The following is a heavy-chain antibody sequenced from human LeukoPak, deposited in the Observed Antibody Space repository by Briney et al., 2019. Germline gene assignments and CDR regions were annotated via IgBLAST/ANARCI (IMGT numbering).Heavy chain of an antibody. D-gene: IGHD3-22*01. CDR3: ARGLDYYDSSAYPSRDWYFDL. CDR1: GGSVSTSSYY. J-gene: IGHJ2*01. Sequence: SETLSLTCTVSGGSVSTSSYYWGWIRQPPGKGLERIGRIYSSGYTYYNPSLKSRATISVDTSKNQFSLKLSSVTAADTAVYYCARGLDYYDSSAYPSRDWYFDLWGRGTLVTVSS. V-gene: IGHV4-39*07. CDR2: IYSSGYT.